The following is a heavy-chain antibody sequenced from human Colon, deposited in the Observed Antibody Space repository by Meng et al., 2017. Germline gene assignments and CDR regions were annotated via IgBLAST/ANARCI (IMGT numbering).Heavy chain of an antibody. D-gene: IGHD1/OR15-1a*01. CDR1: GVSISTTNW. CDR3: GTTDINYCPIHY. J-gene: IGHJ4*02. V-gene: IGHV4-4*02. CDR2: IAHTGRT. Sequence: QMLLRESGPGLVKPSWTLSLTCAVSGVSISTTNWWTWFRQSPGKGLEWIGEIAHTGRTNYNRSLKSRVTVTMDTSKNNFSLNVTSVTAADTAVYYCGTTDINYCPIHYWGQGTLVTVSS.